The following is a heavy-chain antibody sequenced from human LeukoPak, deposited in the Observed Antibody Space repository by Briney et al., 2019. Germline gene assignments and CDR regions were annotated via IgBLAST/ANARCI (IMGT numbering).Heavy chain of an antibody. D-gene: IGHD1-26*01. CDR1: GFTFGSYW. V-gene: IGHV3-7*03. J-gene: IGHJ4*02. Sequence: GGSLRLSCAASGFTFGSYWMTWVRQAPGRGLELVANIKQDGGEEYYVDSVKGRFTISRDNAQKSLYLQINSLRAEDTAVYYCAKNEGRYYVFDYWGQGTLLTVSS. CDR3: AKNEGRYYVFDY. CDR2: IKQDGGEE.